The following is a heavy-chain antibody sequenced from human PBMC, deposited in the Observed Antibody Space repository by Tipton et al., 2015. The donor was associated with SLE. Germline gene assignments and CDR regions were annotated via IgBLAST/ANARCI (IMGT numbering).Heavy chain of an antibody. J-gene: IGHJ4*02. CDR2: IYPGDSDT. V-gene: IGHV5-51*03. CDR3: AKEGYSREVYY. D-gene: IGHD6-13*01. CDR1: GYSFSNYW. Sequence: QLVQSGAEVKKPGESLKISCQGSGYSFSNYWIGWVGQMPGKGLEWMGIIYPGDSDTRYSPSFQGQVTISADKAISTSHLQWSRLKASDTAMYYCAKEGYSREVYYRGKGTLVTVSS.